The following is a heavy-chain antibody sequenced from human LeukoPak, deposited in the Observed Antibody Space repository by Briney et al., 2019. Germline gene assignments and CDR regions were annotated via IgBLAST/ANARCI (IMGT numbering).Heavy chain of an antibody. CDR2: ISWNSGSI. D-gene: IGHD5-18*01. Sequence: GRSLRLSCAASGFTLDDYAMHWVRQAPGKGLEWVSGISWNSGSIVYADSVKGRFTISRDNAKNSLYLQMNSLRAEDMALYYCAKDMREGYSYGPGGFDYWGQGTLVTVSS. J-gene: IGHJ4*02. CDR1: GFTLDDYA. CDR3: AKDMREGYSYGPGGFDY. V-gene: IGHV3-9*03.